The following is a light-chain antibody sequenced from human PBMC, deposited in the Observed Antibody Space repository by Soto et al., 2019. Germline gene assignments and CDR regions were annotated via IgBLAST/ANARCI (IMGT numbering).Light chain of an antibody. CDR1: QGISIW. J-gene: IGKJ4*01. CDR2: AAS. Sequence: DIQMTQSPSSASASVGDRVTITCRASQGISIWLAWYQHKPGKAPKLLIYAASSLKTGVPSRFSGSGSGREFTLTISSLQPEDFATYYCQQAHSFPVTFGGGTKVEIK. V-gene: IGKV1-12*01. CDR3: QQAHSFPVT.